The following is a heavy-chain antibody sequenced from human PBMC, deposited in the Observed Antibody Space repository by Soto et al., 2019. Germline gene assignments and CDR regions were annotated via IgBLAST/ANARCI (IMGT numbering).Heavy chain of an antibody. D-gene: IGHD3-3*01. V-gene: IGHV4-59*08. CDR3: ASLLRFLEWLSAWFDP. CDR1: GGSMSNYY. J-gene: IGHJ5*02. CDR2: VYYSGST. Sequence: PSETLSLTCTVSGGSMSNYYWSWIRQPPGKGLEWIGNVYYSGSTNYNPSLKSRVTISVDTSKSQFSLKLSSVTAADTAVYYCASLLRFLEWLSAWFDPWGQGTLVTVSS.